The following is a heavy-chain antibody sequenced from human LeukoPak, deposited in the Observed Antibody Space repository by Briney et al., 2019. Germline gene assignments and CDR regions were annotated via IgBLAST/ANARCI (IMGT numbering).Heavy chain of an antibody. CDR2: IYYSGST. CDR1: GYSISSSYY. Sequence: PSETLSLTCTVSGYSISSSYYWSWIRQPPGKGPEWIGYIYYSGSTNYNPSLKSRVTMSVDTSKNQFSLNLSSVTAADTAVYYCARGRLARSPYFDYWGQGTLVTVSS. D-gene: IGHD6-19*01. J-gene: IGHJ4*02. CDR3: ARGRLARSPYFDY. V-gene: IGHV4-61*01.